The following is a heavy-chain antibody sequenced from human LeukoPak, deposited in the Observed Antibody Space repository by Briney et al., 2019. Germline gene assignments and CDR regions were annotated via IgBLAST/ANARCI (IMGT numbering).Heavy chain of an antibody. CDR2: ISYDGSNK. CDR3: ARDPSGFGELTKFDI. D-gene: IGHD3-10*01. CDR1: GFTFSSYA. J-gene: IGHJ3*02. Sequence: GGSLRLPCAASGFTFSSYAMHWVRQAPGKGLEWVAVISYDGSNKYYADSVKGRFTISRDNSKNTLYLQMNSLRAEDTAVYYCARDPSGFGELTKFDIWGQGTMVTVSS. V-gene: IGHV3-30-3*01.